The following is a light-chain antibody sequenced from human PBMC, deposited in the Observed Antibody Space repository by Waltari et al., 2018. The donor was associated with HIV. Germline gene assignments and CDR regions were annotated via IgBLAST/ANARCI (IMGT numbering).Light chain of an antibody. Sequence: EILMTQSPATLSVSPGERATLSCMASQSVNSNLAWYKQKPGQTPRLLIYGTSTRSTDIPARFSGSGSGTEFTLTISSLQSEDFAVYYCHHYNNWRETFGQGTKVEIK. CDR3: HHYNNWRET. V-gene: IGKV3-15*01. J-gene: IGKJ1*01. CDR1: QSVNSN. CDR2: GTS.